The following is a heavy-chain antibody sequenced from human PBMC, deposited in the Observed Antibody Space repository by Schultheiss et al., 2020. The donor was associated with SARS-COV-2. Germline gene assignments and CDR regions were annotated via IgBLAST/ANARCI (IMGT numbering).Heavy chain of an antibody. CDR1: GFTFSSYG. V-gene: IGHV3-30*03. D-gene: IGHD4-17*01. CDR3: ARDRPKPVTTSADY. CDR2: ISYDGSNK. J-gene: IGHJ4*02. Sequence: GGSLRLSCAASGFTFSSYGMHWVRQAPGKGLEWVAVISYDGSNKYYADSVKGRFTISRDNSKNTLYLQMNSLRAEDTAVYYCARDRPKPVTTSADYWGQGTLVTVSS.